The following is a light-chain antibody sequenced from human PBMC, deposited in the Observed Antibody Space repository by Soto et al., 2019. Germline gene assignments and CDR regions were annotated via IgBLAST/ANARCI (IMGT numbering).Light chain of an antibody. Sequence: EIVLTQSPGTLSLSPGERATLSCRASQIISSSYLAWYQQKPGQAPRLLIYGASNRATGIPDRFSGSGSGIDFTLTISRLEPEDFAVYYCHQYGSAPAWTFGQGTKVEIK. J-gene: IGKJ1*01. CDR2: GAS. CDR3: HQYGSAPAWT. CDR1: QIISSSY. V-gene: IGKV3-20*01.